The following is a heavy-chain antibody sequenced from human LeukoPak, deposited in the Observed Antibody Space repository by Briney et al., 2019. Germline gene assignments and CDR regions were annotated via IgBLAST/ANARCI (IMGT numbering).Heavy chain of an antibody. Sequence: GGSLRLSCAAAGSTFDIYGMSWVRQAPGKVLEWVSGINWNVGSTGYADSVKGRFTISRDNAQNSLYLQMNSLKVEDTALYYCGRVIDSGCGDDCDFPFDYWGQGTLVTVSS. CDR3: GRVIDSGCGDDCDFPFDY. J-gene: IGHJ4*02. D-gene: IGHD2-21*02. CDR2: INWNVGST. V-gene: IGHV3-20*04. CDR1: GSTFDIYG.